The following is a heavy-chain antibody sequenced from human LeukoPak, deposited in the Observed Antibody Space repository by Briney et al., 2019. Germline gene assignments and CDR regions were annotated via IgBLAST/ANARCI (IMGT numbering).Heavy chain of an antibody. CDR1: GFTFSSYA. J-gene: IGHJ3*02. CDR3: AKGITMVRGVIIMDAFAI. Sequence: GGSLRLSCAASGFTFSSYAMSWVRQAPGKGLEWVSAISGSGGSTYYADSVKGRFTISRDNSKNTLYLQMNSLRAEDTAVYYCAKGITMVRGVIIMDAFAIWGQGTMVTVSS. CDR2: ISGSGGST. D-gene: IGHD3-10*01. V-gene: IGHV3-23*01.